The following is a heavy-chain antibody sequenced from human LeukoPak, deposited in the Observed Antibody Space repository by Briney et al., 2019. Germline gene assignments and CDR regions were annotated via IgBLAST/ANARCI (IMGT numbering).Heavy chain of an antibody. CDR1: GYSISSGYY. V-gene: IGHV4-38-2*02. Sequence: SETLSLTCTVSGYSISSGYYWGWIRQPPGKGLEWIGSIYHSGSTYYNPSLKSRVTISVDTSKNQLSLDLSYVTAADTAVYYCVRGTGPLYGGRPDYWGQGTLVTVSA. CDR2: IYHSGST. CDR3: VRGTGPLYGGRPDY. J-gene: IGHJ4*02. D-gene: IGHD4-23*01.